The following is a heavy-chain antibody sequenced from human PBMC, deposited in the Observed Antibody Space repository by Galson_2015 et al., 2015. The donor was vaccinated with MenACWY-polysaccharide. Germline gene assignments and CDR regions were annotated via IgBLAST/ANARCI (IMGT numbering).Heavy chain of an antibody. CDR1: GFTFNAYT. J-gene: IGHJ4*02. CDR3: VKAHETSGWNRGPGS. Sequence: SLRLSCAASGFTFNAYTMSWIRQAPGKGLEWVTDISIDGRNTYYADPVKGRFTISRDNSKNTLFLQMNGLTAEDTAVYYCVKAHETSGWNRGPGSWGQGTLVTVSS. V-gene: IGHV3-23*01. CDR2: ISIDGRNT. D-gene: IGHD6-19*01.